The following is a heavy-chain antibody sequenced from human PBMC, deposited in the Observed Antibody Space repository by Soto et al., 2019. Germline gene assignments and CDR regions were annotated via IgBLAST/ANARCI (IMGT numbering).Heavy chain of an antibody. CDR3: ASSSRFTYDFWSGYYPPPDY. CDR2: IIPIFGTA. J-gene: IGHJ4*02. CDR1: GGTFSSYA. D-gene: IGHD3-3*01. Sequence: SVKVSCKASGGTFSSYAISWLRQAPGQGLEWMGGIIPIFGTANYAQKFQGRVTITADKSTSTAYMELSSLRSEDTAVYYCASSSRFTYDFWSGYYPPPDYWGQGTLVTVSS. V-gene: IGHV1-69*06.